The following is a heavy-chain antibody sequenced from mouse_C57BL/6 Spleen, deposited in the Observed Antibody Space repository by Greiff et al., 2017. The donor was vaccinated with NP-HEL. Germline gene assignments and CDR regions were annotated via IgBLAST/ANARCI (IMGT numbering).Heavy chain of an antibody. CDR1: GYTFTDYY. J-gene: IGHJ4*01. V-gene: IGHV1-19*01. CDR3: ARLGYGNFYAVDY. Sequence: EVQLQQSGPVLVKPGASVKMSCKASGYTFTDYYMNWVKQSHGKSLEWIGVINPYNGGTSYNQKFKGKATLTVDKSSSTAYMELNSLTSEDSAVYYCARLGYGNFYAVDYWGQGTSVTVSS. CDR2: INPYNGGT. D-gene: IGHD2-1*01.